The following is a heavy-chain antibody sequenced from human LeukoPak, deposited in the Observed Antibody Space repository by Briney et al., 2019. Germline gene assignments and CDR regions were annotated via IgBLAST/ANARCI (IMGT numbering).Heavy chain of an antibody. CDR2: IYYSGST. V-gene: IGHV4-39*07. J-gene: IGHJ5*02. CDR1: GGSISSSSYY. CDR3: ARALPRLYYYDSSGENWFDP. Sequence: SETLSLTCTVSGGSISSSSYYWGWIRQPPGKGLEWIGSIYYSGSTYYNPSLKSRVTMSVDTSKNQFSLKLSSVTAADTAVYYCARALPRLYYYDSSGENWFDPWGQGTLVTVSS. D-gene: IGHD3-22*01.